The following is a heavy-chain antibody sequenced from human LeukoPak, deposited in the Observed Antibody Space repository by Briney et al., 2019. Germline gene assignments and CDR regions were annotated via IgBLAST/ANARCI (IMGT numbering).Heavy chain of an antibody. CDR1: GFTFSSYA. V-gene: IGHV3-23*01. D-gene: IGHD6-13*01. Sequence: GGSLRLSCAASGFTFSSYAVSWVRQAPGKGLEWVSAISGSGGSTYYADSVEGRFTISRDNSKNTLYLQMNSLRAEDTAVYYCAKEILGYSSSWYYFDYWGQGTLVTVSS. J-gene: IGHJ4*02. CDR3: AKEILGYSSSWYYFDY. CDR2: ISGSGGST.